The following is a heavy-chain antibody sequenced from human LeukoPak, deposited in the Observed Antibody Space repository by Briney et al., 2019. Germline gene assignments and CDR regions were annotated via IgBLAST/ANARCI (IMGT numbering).Heavy chain of an antibody. CDR2: IYYSGST. Sequence: PSETRSLTCTVSGGSISTYYWIWIRQPPGKGREGIGYIYYSGSTNYNPSLKSRVTISADTSKNQFSLKLSSVTAADTAIYYCARVGLAAAGTTYDYWGQGTLVTVSS. CDR3: ARVGLAAAGTTYDY. V-gene: IGHV4-59*01. J-gene: IGHJ4*02. D-gene: IGHD6-13*01. CDR1: GGSISTYY.